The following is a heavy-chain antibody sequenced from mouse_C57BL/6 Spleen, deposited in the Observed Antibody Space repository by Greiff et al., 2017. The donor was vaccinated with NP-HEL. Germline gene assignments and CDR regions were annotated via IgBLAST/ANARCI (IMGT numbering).Heavy chain of an antibody. CDR3: EKGTTVVANAMDY. Sequence: VQLQQSGAELVKPGASVKISCKASGYAFSSYWMNWVKQRPGKGLEWIGQIYPGDGDTNYNGKFKGKATLTADKSSSTAYMQLSSLTSEDSAVYFCEKGTTVVANAMDYWGQGTSVTVSS. J-gene: IGHJ4*01. V-gene: IGHV1-80*01. CDR1: GYAFSSYW. D-gene: IGHD1-1*01. CDR2: IYPGDGDT.